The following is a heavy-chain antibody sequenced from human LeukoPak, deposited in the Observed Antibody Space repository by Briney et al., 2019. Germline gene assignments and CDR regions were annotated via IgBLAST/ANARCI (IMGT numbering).Heavy chain of an antibody. CDR3: ARSASGYSYGRWGYFDY. CDR1: GFTFSSYW. J-gene: IGHJ4*02. V-gene: IGHV3-7*03. D-gene: IGHD5-18*01. CDR2: IKQDGSEK. Sequence: PGGSLRLSCAASGFTFSSYWMSWVRQAPGKGLEWVANIKQDGSEKYYVDSVKGRFTISRDNAKNSLYLQMNSLRAEDTAVYYCARSASGYSYGRWGYFDYWGQGTLVTVSS.